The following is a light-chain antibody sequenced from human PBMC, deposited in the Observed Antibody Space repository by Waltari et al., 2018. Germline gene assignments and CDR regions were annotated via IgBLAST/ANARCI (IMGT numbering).Light chain of an antibody. J-gene: IGKJ4*01. Sequence: EIVLTQSPGPLSLSPGERATLSCRASQTITGSWLTWYQQKPGQAPRLLIYGASVRATAIPDRFSGSGSGTDFTLTISRLEPEDFAVYYCQQYDGSSVTFGGGTKVEIK. CDR3: QQYDGSSVT. CDR2: GAS. CDR1: QTITGSW. V-gene: IGKV3-20*01.